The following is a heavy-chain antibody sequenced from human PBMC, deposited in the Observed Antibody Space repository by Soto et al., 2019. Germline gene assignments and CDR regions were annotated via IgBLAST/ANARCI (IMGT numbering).Heavy chain of an antibody. CDR2: IYYSGST. V-gene: IGHV4-30-4*01. D-gene: IGHD2-15*01. CDR3: ARDCSAGSCYFYA. CDR1: GGSISSGDYY. Sequence: PSETLSLTCTVSGGSISSGDYYWSWIRQPPGKGLEWIGYIYYSGSTYYNPSLKSRVTISVDTSKNQFSLKLSSVTAADTAVYYCARDCSAGSCYFYASGQGTLVTVSS. J-gene: IGHJ5*02.